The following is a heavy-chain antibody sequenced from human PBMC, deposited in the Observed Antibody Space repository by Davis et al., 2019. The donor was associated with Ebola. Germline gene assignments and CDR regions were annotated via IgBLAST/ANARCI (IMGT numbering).Heavy chain of an antibody. CDR2: INHSGST. CDR3: ARGLWDIVVVPAAPLYYFDY. D-gene: IGHD2-2*01. V-gene: IGHV4-34*01. J-gene: IGHJ4*02. Sequence: PSETLSLTCAVYGGSFSGYYWSWIRQPPGKGLEWIGEINHSGSTNYNPSLKSRVTISVDTSKNQFSLKLSSVTAADTAVYYCARGLWDIVVVPAAPLYYFDYWGQGTLVTVSS. CDR1: GGSFSGYY.